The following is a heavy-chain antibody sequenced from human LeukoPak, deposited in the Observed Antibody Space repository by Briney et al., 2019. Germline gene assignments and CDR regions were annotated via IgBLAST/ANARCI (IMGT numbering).Heavy chain of an antibody. J-gene: IGHJ4*02. CDR3: TRGFAAD. CDR2: VRTKADGGTT. V-gene: IGHV3-49*04. CDR1: GFSFRDFA. Sequence: PGGSLRLSCTASGFSFRDFAVSWVRQAPGKGLEWVGFVRTKADGGTTEYAAPVTGRFTISRDDSKFIAHLQMDTLQIEDTAVYYCTRGFAADWGQGALVTVSS. D-gene: IGHD3-3*01.